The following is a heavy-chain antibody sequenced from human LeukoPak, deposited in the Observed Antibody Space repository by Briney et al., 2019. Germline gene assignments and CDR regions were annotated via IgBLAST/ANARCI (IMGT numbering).Heavy chain of an antibody. CDR1: GDSISSRGC. D-gene: IGHD3-16*01. Sequence: LSLTCTVSGDSISSRGCYWGWVRQAPGKGLEWVAVISYDGSNKYYADSVKGRFTISRDNSKNTLYLQMNSLRAEDTAVYYCARGLLSYWGQGTLVTVSS. J-gene: IGHJ4*02. CDR2: ISYDGSNK. CDR3: ARGLLSY. V-gene: IGHV3-30-3*01.